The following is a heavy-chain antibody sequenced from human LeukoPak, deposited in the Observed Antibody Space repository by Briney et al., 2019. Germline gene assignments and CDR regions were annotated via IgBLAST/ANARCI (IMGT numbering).Heavy chain of an antibody. CDR2: IYYSGNT. Sequence: PSETLSLTCTVSGGSISIVDYYWSWIRHPPGKGLEWIGYIYYSGNTYYNPSLKSRVTISVDTSKNQFSLKLSSVTAADTAVYYCARAPRPDGMDVWGQGTTVTVSS. CDR1: GGSISIVDYY. V-gene: IGHV4-30-4*01. CDR3: ARAPRPDGMDV. J-gene: IGHJ6*02.